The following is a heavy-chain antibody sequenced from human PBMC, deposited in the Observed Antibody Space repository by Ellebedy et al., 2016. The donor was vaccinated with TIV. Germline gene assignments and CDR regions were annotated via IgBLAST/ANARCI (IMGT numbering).Heavy chain of an antibody. Sequence: GGSLRLXXAASGFTFDDYAMHWVRQAPGKGLEWVSGISWNSGSIGYADSVKGRFTISRDNAKNSLYLQMNSLRAEDTALYYCAKDNGYSSNGLYYYYYGMDVWGQGTTVTVSS. CDR1: GFTFDDYA. V-gene: IGHV3-9*01. CDR2: ISWNSGSI. CDR3: AKDNGYSSNGLYYYYYGMDV. D-gene: IGHD6-13*01. J-gene: IGHJ6*02.